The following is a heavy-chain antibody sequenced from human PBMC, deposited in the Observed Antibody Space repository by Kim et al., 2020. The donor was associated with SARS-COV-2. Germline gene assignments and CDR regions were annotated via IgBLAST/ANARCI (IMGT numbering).Heavy chain of an antibody. Sequence: SLKSRVTISVDTSKNQFSLKLSSVTAADTAVYYCARILKTYYYGEYYFDYWGQGTLVTVSS. J-gene: IGHJ4*02. CDR3: ARILKTYYYGEYYFDY. V-gene: IGHV4-31*02. D-gene: IGHD3-10*01.